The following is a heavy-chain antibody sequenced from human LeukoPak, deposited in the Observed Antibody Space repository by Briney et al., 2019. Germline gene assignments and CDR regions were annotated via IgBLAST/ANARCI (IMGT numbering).Heavy chain of an antibody. J-gene: IGHJ5*02. CDR2: IIPIFGTA. D-gene: IGHD3-10*01. Sequence: ASVKVSCKASGGTFSSYAISWVRQAPGQGLESMGGIIPIFGTANYAQKFQGRVTITADESTSTAYMELSSLRSEDTAVYYCAVWDSYGSGRWFDPWGQGTLVTVSS. CDR3: AVWDSYGSGRWFDP. CDR1: GGTFSSYA. V-gene: IGHV1-69*13.